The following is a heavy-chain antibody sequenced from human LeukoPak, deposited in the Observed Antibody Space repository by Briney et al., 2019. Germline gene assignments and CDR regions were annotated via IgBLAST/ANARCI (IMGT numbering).Heavy chain of an antibody. CDR1: GFNFSNYW. Sequence: GGSLRLSCAASGFNFSNYWMSWVRQARGKGREGVANIKQDGSEKYYVNSVKGRFTISRDNAKNSLYLQMNSLRAEDTAIYFCAREDDWNYEDYWGQGTLVTVS. D-gene: IGHD1-7*01. CDR2: IKQDGSEK. V-gene: IGHV3-7*01. CDR3: AREDDWNYEDY. J-gene: IGHJ4*02.